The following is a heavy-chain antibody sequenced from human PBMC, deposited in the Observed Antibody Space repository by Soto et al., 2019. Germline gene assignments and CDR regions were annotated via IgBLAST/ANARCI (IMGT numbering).Heavy chain of an antibody. CDR3: ASGLYGGSQIDY. V-gene: IGHV4-31*03. J-gene: IGHJ4*02. Sequence: SETLSLTCTVSGGSISSGGYYWSWIRQHPGKGLEWIGYIYYSGSTYYNPSLKSRVTISVDTSKNQFSLKLSSVTAADTAVYYCASGLYGGSQIDYWGQGTLVTVSS. CDR1: GGSISSGGYY. CDR2: IYYSGST. D-gene: IGHD1-26*01.